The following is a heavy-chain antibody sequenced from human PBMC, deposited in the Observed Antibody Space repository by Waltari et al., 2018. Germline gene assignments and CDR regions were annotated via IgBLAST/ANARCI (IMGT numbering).Heavy chain of an antibody. CDR1: GFTFSGSA. CDR2: IGSKANSYAT. J-gene: IGHJ4*02. D-gene: IGHD3-3*01. V-gene: IGHV3-73*02. Sequence: EVQLVESGGGLVQPGGSLKLSCAASGFTFSGSAMHWVRQASGKGLEWVGRIGSKANSYATAYAASVKGRFTISRDDSKNTAYLQMNSLKTEDTAVYYCLVTIFGVVYDYWGQGTLVTVSS. CDR3: LVTIFGVVYDY.